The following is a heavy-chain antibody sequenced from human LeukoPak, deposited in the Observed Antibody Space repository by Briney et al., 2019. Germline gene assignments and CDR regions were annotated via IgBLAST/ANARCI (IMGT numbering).Heavy chain of an antibody. CDR3: ARDWSGSFDY. CDR2: ISSSGSTI. V-gene: IGHV3-48*03. CDR1: GFTFSSYE. Sequence: PGGSLRLSCAASGFTFSSYEMNWVRQAPGKGLEWVPYISSSGSTIYYADSVKGRFTISRDNAKNSLYLQMNSLRAEDTAVYYCARDWSGSFDYWGQGTLVTVSS. J-gene: IGHJ4*02. D-gene: IGHD3-3*01.